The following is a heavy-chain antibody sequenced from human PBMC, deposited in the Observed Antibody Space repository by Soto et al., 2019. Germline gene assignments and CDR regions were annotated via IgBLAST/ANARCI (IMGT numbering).Heavy chain of an antibody. D-gene: IGHD3-10*01. CDR1: GFSLSTSGVG. J-gene: IGHJ5*02. CDR2: IYWDDDK. V-gene: IGHV2-5*02. CDR3: AHSGLLYYYGSGSYLSPFWFDP. Sequence: SGPTLVNPTQTLTLTCTFSGFSLSTSGVGVGWIRQPPGKALEWLALIYWDDDKRYSPSLKSRLTITKDTSKNQVVLTMTNMDPVDTATYYCAHSGLLYYYGSGSYLSPFWFDPWGQGTLVTVSS.